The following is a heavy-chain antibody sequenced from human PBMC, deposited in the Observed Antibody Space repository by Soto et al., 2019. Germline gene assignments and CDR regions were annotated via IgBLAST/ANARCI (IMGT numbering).Heavy chain of an antibody. CDR1: GFSFSLYA. V-gene: IGHV3-30*04. D-gene: IGHD3-10*01. J-gene: IGHJ4*02. CDR2: ISKDGSHK. CDR3: ARSRSGAVADSFDF. Sequence: GGSLRLSCAASGFSFSLYAIHWVRHAPGKGLEWVAVISKDGSHKYYLDSVKGRFTISRDNSKNILYLQMNSLRDEDTAVYYCARSRSGAVADSFDFWGQGTLVTVS.